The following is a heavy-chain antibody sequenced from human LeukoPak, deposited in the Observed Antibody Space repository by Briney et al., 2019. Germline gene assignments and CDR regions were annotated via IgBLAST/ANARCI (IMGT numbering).Heavy chain of an antibody. CDR2: ISGSGSGGST. J-gene: IGHJ4*02. D-gene: IGHD4/OR15-4a*01. V-gene: IGHV3-23*01. CDR1: GFPLSRSA. CDR3: ARRAGAYSHPYDY. Sequence: GGSLRLSCAASGFPLSRSAMSWVRQAPGKGLEWVSNISGSGSGGSTYYADSVKGRFTISRDNSKNTLYLQMNSLRAEDTAVYYCARRAGAYSHPYDYWGQGTLVTVSS.